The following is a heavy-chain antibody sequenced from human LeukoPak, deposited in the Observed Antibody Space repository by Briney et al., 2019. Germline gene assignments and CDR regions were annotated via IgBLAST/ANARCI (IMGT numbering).Heavy chain of an antibody. CDR3: ARDGPSTNTIFGVVISLIFDY. V-gene: IGHV3-30-3*01. Sequence: PGGSLRLSCAASGFTFSSYAMHWVRQAPGKGLEWVAVILYDGSNKYYADSVKGRFTISRDNSKNTLYLQMNSLRAEDTAVYYCARDGPSTNTIFGVVISLIFDYWGQGTLVTVSS. J-gene: IGHJ4*02. CDR1: GFTFSSYA. CDR2: ILYDGSNK. D-gene: IGHD3-3*01.